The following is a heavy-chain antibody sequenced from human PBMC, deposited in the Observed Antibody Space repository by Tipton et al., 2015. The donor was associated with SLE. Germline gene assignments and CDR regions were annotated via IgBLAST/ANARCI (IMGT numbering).Heavy chain of an antibody. J-gene: IGHJ4*02. V-gene: IGHV4-34*01. Sequence: YDGSFSSFYWRWLRQPPGKGLEWIGEIDHSGRSNYKPSLKSRVTMSVETSKNQFSLKLTSVTAADTAVYYCARDTNWGLDYWGQGTLVTVSS. CDR1: DGSFSSFY. CDR3: ARDTNWGLDY. D-gene: IGHD3-16*01. CDR2: IDHSGRS.